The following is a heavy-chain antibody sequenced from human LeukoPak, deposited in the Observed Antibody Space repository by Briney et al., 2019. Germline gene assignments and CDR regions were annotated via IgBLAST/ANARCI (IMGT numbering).Heavy chain of an antibody. V-gene: IGHV3-23*01. CDR2: ISGSGINT. CDR3: GLLGSLKLGVAGHYWYFNL. CDR1: GFTFSNHA. J-gene: IGHJ2*01. D-gene: IGHD6-19*01. Sequence: GGSLRLSCTASGFTFSNHAMRWVRQAPGKGLEWVSTISGSGINTYYTESVKGRFSISRDNSKTTLYLQINSLRAEATAVYYCGLLGSLKLGVAGHYWYFNLWGRGTLVTVSS.